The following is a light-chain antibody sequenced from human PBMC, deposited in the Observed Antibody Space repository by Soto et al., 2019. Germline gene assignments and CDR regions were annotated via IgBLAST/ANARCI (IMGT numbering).Light chain of an antibody. CDR3: QQLSRYPLT. CDR1: QGISTY. CDR2: GAS. Sequence: DIQLTQSPSFLSASVGDRVTITCRASQGISTYLAWYQPKPGKAPKVLIYGASTLQRGVSSRFSGSTSGTEFTLTISSLQPADSATYYCQQLSRYPLTCGGVTKVEIK. V-gene: IGKV1-9*01. J-gene: IGKJ4*01.